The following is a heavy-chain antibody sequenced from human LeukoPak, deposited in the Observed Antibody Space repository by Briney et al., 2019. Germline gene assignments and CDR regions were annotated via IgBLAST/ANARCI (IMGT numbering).Heavy chain of an antibody. Sequence: GGSLRLSCAASGFTFSSYAMSWVRQAPGKGLEWVSTLSANSDTTYSRDSVEGRFTIARDNSKNTLYLKMNSLRVEDTAVYYCARTHNYFDYWGQGTLVTVSS. CDR2: LSANSDTT. CDR1: GFTFSSYA. CDR3: ARTHNYFDY. J-gene: IGHJ4*02. V-gene: IGHV3-23*01. D-gene: IGHD1-14*01.